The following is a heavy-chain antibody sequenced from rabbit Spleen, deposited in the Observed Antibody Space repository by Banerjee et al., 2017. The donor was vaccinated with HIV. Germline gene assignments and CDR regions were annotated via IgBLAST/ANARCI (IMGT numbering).Heavy chain of an antibody. V-gene: IGHV1S40*01. Sequence: QSLEESGGDMVKPGASLTLTCTASGFSFSYSDYMCWVRQAPGKGLELISCIAGSGSGFTYSAPWANGRFSCSKASSTTVTLEMASLTAADTASYFCARDTSSSFSSYGMDLLGPGTLFTVS. CDR1: GFSFSYSDY. J-gene: IGHJ6*01. CDR3: ARDTSSSFSSYGMDL. D-gene: IGHD1-1*01. CDR2: IAGSGSGFT.